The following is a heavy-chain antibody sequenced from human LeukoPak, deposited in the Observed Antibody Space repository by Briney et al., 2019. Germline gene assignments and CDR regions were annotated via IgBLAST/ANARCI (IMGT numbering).Heavy chain of an antibody. CDR1: GFTFSSYG. J-gene: IGHJ6*03. Sequence: GGSLRLSCAASGFTFSSYGMSWVRQAPGKGLDWVSAISGSGGSTYYADSVKARFTISRDNSQNTVSLQLNNLRIEDTALYYCAKTSLSDPSGHYYYMDVWGKGTTVTVSS. V-gene: IGHV3-23*01. CDR3: AKTSLSDPSGHYYYMDV. D-gene: IGHD3-3*01. CDR2: ISGSGGST.